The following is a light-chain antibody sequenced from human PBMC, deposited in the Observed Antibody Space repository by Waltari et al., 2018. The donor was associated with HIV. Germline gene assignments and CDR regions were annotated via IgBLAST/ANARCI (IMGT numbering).Light chain of an antibody. CDR3: MQGTHWPCT. V-gene: IGKV2-30*01. Sequence: DVILTQSPLSLPVILGQPASISCRSSQSLVSSDGNSYLNWFQQRPGQSPRRLIYKVSNRDCGVPDRFNGSASGTDFTLKITRVEAGDVGVYYCMQGTHWPCTFGQGTKLEIK. J-gene: IGKJ2*02. CDR2: KVS. CDR1: QSLVSSDGNSY.